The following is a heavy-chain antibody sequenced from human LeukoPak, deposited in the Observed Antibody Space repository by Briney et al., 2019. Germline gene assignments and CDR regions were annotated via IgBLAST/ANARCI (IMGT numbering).Heavy chain of an antibody. J-gene: IGHJ4*02. Sequence: QVQLQESGPGLVKPSETLSLTCTVSGGSISSYYVSWFRQPPGKGLEWIGYISYTGSTDYNPSLKSRVTISVDMFKNQFSLKVSSVTAADTAVYYCARGSVYFDSWGQGTLVTVSS. CDR1: GGSISSYY. V-gene: IGHV4-59*01. CDR2: ISYTGST. CDR3: ARGSVYFDS.